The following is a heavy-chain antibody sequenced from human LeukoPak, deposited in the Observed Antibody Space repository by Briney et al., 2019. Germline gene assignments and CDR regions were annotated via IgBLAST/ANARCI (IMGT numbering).Heavy chain of an antibody. J-gene: IGHJ3*02. Sequence: PSETLSLTCTVSGGSISSYYWSWIRQPPGKGLEWIGYIHYSGSTNYNPSLKSRVTISVDTSKNQFSLKLSSVTAADTAVYYCTREAREGHVFDIWGQGTMVTVSS. CDR3: TREAREGHVFDI. V-gene: IGHV4-59*01. D-gene: IGHD5-24*01. CDR2: IHYSGST. CDR1: GGSISSYY.